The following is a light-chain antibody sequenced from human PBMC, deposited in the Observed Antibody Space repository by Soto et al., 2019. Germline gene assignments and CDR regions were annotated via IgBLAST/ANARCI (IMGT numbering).Light chain of an antibody. CDR3: SSYTTRTTLYV. CDR1: SSDVGGYNY. V-gene: IGLV2-14*01. CDR2: EVS. Sequence: QSALTQPASVSGSPGQSITVSCTGTSSDVGGYNYVSWYQQHLGKAPKLMIYEVSNRPSGVSNRFSGSKSGDTASLTISGLQAEDEADYYCSSYTTRTTLYVFGTGTKVTV. J-gene: IGLJ1*01.